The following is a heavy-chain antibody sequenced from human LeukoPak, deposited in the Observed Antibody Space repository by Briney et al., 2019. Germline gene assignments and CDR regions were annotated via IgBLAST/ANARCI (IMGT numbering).Heavy chain of an antibody. Sequence: SETLSFTCTVSGGSISSYYWSWIRQPPGKGLEWIGYIYYSGSTNYNPSLKSRVTISVDTSKNQFSLKLSSVTAADTAVYYCAREDDSSGYFDYWGQGTLVTVSS. D-gene: IGHD3-22*01. CDR2: IYYSGST. J-gene: IGHJ4*02. CDR3: AREDDSSGYFDY. CDR1: GGSISSYY. V-gene: IGHV4-59*01.